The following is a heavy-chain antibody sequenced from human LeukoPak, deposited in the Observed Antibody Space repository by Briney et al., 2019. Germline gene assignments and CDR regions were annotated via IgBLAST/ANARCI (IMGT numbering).Heavy chain of an antibody. D-gene: IGHD2-8*01. V-gene: IGHV1-2*04. CDR3: ARELRHTPYYYGMDV. Sequence: ASVKVSCKASGYTFTGYYMHWVRQAPGQGLEWMGWINPNSGGTNYAQKFQGWVTMTGDTSISTAYMELSRLRSDDTAVYYCARELRHTPYYYGMDVWGQGTTVTVSS. CDR2: INPNSGGT. CDR1: GYTFTGYY. J-gene: IGHJ6*02.